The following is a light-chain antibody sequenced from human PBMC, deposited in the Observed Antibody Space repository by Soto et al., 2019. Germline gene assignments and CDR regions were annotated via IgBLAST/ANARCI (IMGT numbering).Light chain of an antibody. CDR3: ISYSGSDNFVV. Sequence: QSVLTQPPSASGSPGQSVTISCAGTSSDVGGYNFVSWYQQHPGKVPKLMIYEVIKRPSGVPHRFSGSKSGNTASLTVSGLHAEDEADYYCISYSGSDNFVVFGGGTKVTVL. CDR2: EVI. V-gene: IGLV2-8*01. J-gene: IGLJ2*01. CDR1: SSDVGGYNF.